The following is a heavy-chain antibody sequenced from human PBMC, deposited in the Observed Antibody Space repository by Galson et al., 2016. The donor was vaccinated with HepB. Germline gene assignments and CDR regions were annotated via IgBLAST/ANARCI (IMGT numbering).Heavy chain of an antibody. Sequence: SETLSLTCAVYGGPLSSFYWSWVRQSPGKGLEWIGEIDYGGSNKYNPSLRSRVTIAVDTAKSQFSLRLRSVTAADTAIYYCARWGDRCHGDTCYFYYYYGLDVWSKGTTVTVS. V-gene: IGHV4-34*01. CDR3: ARWGDRCHGDTCYFYYYYGLDV. CDR2: IDYGGSN. J-gene: IGHJ6*04. D-gene: IGHD4-17*01. CDR1: GGPLSSFY.